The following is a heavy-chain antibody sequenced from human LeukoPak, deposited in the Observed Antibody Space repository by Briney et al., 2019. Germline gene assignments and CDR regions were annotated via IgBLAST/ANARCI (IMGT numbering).Heavy chain of an antibody. J-gene: IGHJ4*02. Sequence: PGGSLRLSCAASGFTFSSYGMSWVRQAPGKGLEWVSAISGSGGSTYYADSVKGRFTISRDNSKNTLYLQMNGLRAGDTALYYCAKSPHTAGGSWDYFDYWGQGTLVTVSS. CDR3: AKSPHTAGGSWDYFDY. D-gene: IGHD6-13*01. V-gene: IGHV3-23*01. CDR1: GFTFSSYG. CDR2: ISGSGGST.